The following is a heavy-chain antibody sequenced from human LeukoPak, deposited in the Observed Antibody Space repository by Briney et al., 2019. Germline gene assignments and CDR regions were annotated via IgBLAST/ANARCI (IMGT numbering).Heavy chain of an antibody. Sequence: SETLSLTCTVSGGSISSYYWSWIRQPPGKGLEWLGYIYYSGSTNYNPSLKSRVTISVDTSKNQFSLKLSSVTAADTAVYYCARGYTTDYYYMDVWGKGTTVTVSS. CDR2: IYYSGST. CDR1: GGSISSYY. D-gene: IGHD1-14*01. J-gene: IGHJ6*03. V-gene: IGHV4-59*01. CDR3: ARGYTTDYYYMDV.